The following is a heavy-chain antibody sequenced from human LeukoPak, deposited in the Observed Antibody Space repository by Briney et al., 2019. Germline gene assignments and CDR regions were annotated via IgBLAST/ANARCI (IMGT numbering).Heavy chain of an antibody. CDR2: ISYDESNK. CDR1: GFTFSSYA. J-gene: IGHJ4*02. V-gene: IGHV3-30-3*01. CDR3: VRDQYF. Sequence: GGSLRLSCAASGFTFSSYAMYWVRQAPGKGLEWVSVISYDESNKYYADSVKGRFTISRDNSKNMLYLQMSSLRTEDMAVYYCVRDQYFWGQGALVTVSS.